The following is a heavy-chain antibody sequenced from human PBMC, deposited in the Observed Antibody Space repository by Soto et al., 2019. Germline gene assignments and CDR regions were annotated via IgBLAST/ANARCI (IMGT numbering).Heavy chain of an antibody. V-gene: IGHV1-3*05. J-gene: IGHJ4*02. CDR1: GYTFTSYA. D-gene: IGHD2-21*02. Sequence: QVQLVQSGAEEKKPGASVKVSCKASGYTFTSYAMHWVRQAPGQRLEWMGWINAGYVNTKYSQKLQGRVTITRDTSASTAYMELSSLRSEDTAVYYCARIIVVVTALDYWGQGTLVTVSS. CDR3: ARIIVVVTALDY. CDR2: INAGYVNT.